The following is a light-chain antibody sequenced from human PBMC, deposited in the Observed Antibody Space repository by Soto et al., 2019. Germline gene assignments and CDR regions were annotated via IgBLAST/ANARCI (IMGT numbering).Light chain of an antibody. CDR3: QQYNRYRAYT. CDR1: QSISSW. J-gene: IGKJ2*01. V-gene: IGKV1-5*01. Sequence: DIQMTQSPSTLSASVGDRVTITCRASQSISSWLAWYQQKPGKAPKLLIYDASSLESGVPSRFSGSGSGTEFTLTISSLQPDDFATYYCQQYNRYRAYTFGQGTKLEIK. CDR2: DAS.